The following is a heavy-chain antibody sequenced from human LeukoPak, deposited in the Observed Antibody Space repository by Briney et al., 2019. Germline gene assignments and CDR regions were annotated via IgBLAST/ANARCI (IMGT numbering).Heavy chain of an antibody. CDR2: ISAYNGNT. D-gene: IGHD3-9*01. V-gene: IGHV1-18*01. J-gene: IGHJ3*02. CDR1: GYSLITYG. Sequence: ASVKVSCKAAGYSLITYGISWVRQAPGQGLEWMGWISAYNGNTNYAQKLQGRVTVTTDTSTNTAYMELRSLRSDDPAVYYCARERKSSYDTLTGYYKSDAFDIWGQGTMVTVSS. CDR3: ARERKSSYDTLTGYYKSDAFDI.